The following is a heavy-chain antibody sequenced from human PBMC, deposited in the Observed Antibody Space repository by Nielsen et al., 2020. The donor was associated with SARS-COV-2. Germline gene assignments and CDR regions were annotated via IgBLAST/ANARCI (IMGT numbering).Heavy chain of an antibody. D-gene: IGHD6-19*01. CDR3: ARDISGWGWFDP. CDR1: GFTFSSYG. Sequence: GGSLRLSCAASGFTFSSYGMSWVRQVPGKGLEWVSAISGIGDNTYYADSVKGRFTISRDSSKNTLYLQMDSLRAEDTAVYYCARDISGWGWFDPWGQGTLVTVSS. CDR2: ISGIGDNT. J-gene: IGHJ5*02. V-gene: IGHV3-23*01.